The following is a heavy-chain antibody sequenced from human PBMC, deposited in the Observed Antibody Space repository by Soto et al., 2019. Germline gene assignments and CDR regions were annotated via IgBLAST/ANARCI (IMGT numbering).Heavy chain of an antibody. Sequence: QVLLVQSGAEVTRPGASLKVSCKASGYNFISHYIHWVRQAPGQGLEWMGFINPSGGSTTHAQNFQGRLSMTRDTSTSTVYMELSGLRSEDAAVYYCARDYLGSKSSLSYFAYWGKGPLVTVSS. CDR2: INPSGGST. CDR3: ARDYLGSKSSLSYFAY. CDR1: GYNFISHY. J-gene: IGHJ4*02. V-gene: IGHV1-46*01. D-gene: IGHD2-2*01.